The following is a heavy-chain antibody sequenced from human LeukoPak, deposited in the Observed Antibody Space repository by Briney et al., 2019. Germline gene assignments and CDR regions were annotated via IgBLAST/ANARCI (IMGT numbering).Heavy chain of an antibody. CDR1: GFTFSSHN. V-gene: IGHV3-48*03. D-gene: IGHD3-9*01. Sequence: GGSLRLSCVASGFTFSSHNMNWVRQAPGKGLEWVSYASSIGSTIYYADSVKGRFTISRDNAKNSLYLQMNSLRAEDTAVYYCANRVIGYFDWSEPDYWGQGTLVTVSS. CDR2: ASSIGSTI. J-gene: IGHJ4*02. CDR3: ANRVIGYFDWSEPDY.